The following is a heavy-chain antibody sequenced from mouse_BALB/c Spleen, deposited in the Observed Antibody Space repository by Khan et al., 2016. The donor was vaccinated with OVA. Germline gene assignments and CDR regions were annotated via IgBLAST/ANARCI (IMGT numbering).Heavy chain of an antibody. CDR3: ARNYDYDDGLAY. V-gene: IGHV2-2*02. D-gene: IGHD2-4*01. Sequence: QVQLKQSGPGLVQPSQSLFITCTVSGFSLTNYGVHWIRHSPGKGLEWLGEIWSGGSTDYDATFISRLSISKDNSKSQVFFKMNSLQANDTAIYYCARNYDYDDGLAYWGQGTLVTVS. CDR1: GFSLTNYG. CDR2: IWSGGST. J-gene: IGHJ3*01.